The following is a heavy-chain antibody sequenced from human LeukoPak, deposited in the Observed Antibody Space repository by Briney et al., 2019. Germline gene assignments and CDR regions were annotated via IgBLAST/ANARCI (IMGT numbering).Heavy chain of an antibody. CDR1: GGSISSFY. Sequence: PSETLSLTCTVSGGSISSFYWSWIRQPPGKGLEWIGYIYYIGGTNYNPSLKGRVPISVDTSKSQSSLKLSSVTAADTAVYYCARVQWELVADYYYYYMDVWGKGTTVTISS. J-gene: IGHJ6*03. D-gene: IGHD1-26*01. CDR3: ARVQWELVADYYYYYMDV. CDR2: IYYIGGT. V-gene: IGHV4-59*01.